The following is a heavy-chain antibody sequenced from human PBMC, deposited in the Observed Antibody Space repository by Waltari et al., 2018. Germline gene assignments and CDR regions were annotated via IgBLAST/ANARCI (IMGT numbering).Heavy chain of an antibody. J-gene: IGHJ5*02. CDR1: GGPFSSYA. D-gene: IGHD5-18*01. Sequence: QVQLVQSGAEVQKPRSPVKVSCTASGGPFSSYAISWLRQAPGQGLEWMGGTIPIFGTANYAQKFQGRVTITADESTSTAYMELSSLRSEDTAVYYCARSGIQLWLMGWFDPWGQGTLVTVSS. CDR3: ARSGIQLWLMGWFDP. V-gene: IGHV1-69*12. CDR2: TIPIFGTA.